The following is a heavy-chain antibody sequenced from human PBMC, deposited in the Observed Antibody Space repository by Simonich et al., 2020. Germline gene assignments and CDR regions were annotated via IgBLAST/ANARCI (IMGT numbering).Heavy chain of an antibody. V-gene: IGHV4-39*01. CDR2: IYYSGST. CDR3: ARWAYSSSYFDY. CDR1: GGSISSSSYY. J-gene: IGHJ4*02. D-gene: IGHD6-6*01. Sequence: QLQLQESGPGLVKPSETLSLTCTVSGGSISSSSYYWGWIRQPPGKGLEWIGSIYYSGSTYYNPSLKSLVTISVDTSKNQFSLKLSSVTAADTAVYYCARWAYSSSYFDYWGQGTLVTVSS.